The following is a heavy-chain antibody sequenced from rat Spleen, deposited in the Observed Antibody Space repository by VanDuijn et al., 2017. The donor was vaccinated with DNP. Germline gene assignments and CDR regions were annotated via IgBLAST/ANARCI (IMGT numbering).Heavy chain of an antibody. V-gene: IGHV3-1*01. CDR3: ARWSDYFDY. J-gene: IGHJ2*01. CDR2: ISYSGST. Sequence: EVQLQESGPGLVKPSQSLSLTCSVTAYSITTNYWGWIRMFPGNKMEWVGHISYSGSTTYNPSLKSRISITRDTSKNQFFLHLNSVTTEGTATYYCARWSDYFDYWGQGVMVTVSS. CDR1: AYSITTNY.